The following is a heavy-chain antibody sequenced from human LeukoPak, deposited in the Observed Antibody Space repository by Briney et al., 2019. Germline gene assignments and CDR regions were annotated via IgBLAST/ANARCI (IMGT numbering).Heavy chain of an antibody. D-gene: IGHD3-3*01. J-gene: IGHJ6*02. Sequence: GGSLRLSCAASGFTFSEYAMNWVRQAPGKGLEWVSSISSSSSYIYYADSVKGRFTISRDNAKNSLYLQMNSLRAEDTAVYYCARLSDYDFWSGPYPYYYYYYGMDVWGQGTTVTVSS. V-gene: IGHV3-21*01. CDR2: ISSSSSYI. CDR3: ARLSDYDFWSGPYPYYYYYYGMDV. CDR1: GFTFSEYA.